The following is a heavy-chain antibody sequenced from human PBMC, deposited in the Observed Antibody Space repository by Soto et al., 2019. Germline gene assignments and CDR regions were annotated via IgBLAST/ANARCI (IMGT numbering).Heavy chain of an antibody. J-gene: IGHJ6*03. CDR1: GGSFSGYY. Sequence: SETLSLTRAVYGGSFSGYYWSWIRQPPGKGLEWIGEINHSGSTNYNPSLKSRVTISVDTSKNQFSLKLSSVTAADTAVYYCARGVDPDTVTTINADYYYYYMDVWGKGTTVTVSS. CDR3: ARGVDPDTVTTINADYYYYYMDV. D-gene: IGHD4-4*01. CDR2: INHSGST. V-gene: IGHV4-34*01.